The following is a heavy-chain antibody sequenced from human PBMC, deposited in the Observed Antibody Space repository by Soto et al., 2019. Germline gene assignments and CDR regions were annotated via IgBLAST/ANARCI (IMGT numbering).Heavy chain of an antibody. CDR2: ISPAGTNQ. CDR1: GFIFSDYA. Sequence: GGSLRLSCVAYGFIFSDYAMHCARQAPGKGLEWVSLISPAGTNQYYADSAKGRFTIPRDNSKNTLYLQMNSLIPEDTGLYYCARENSRNSLRRYQHWGQGPLVTI. V-gene: IGHV3-30-3*01. CDR3: ARENSRNSLRRYQH. D-gene: IGHD3-9*01. J-gene: IGHJ1*01.